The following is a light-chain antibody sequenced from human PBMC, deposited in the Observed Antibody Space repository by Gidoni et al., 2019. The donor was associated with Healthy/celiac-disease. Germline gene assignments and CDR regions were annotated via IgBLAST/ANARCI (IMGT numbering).Light chain of an antibody. Sequence: DIVMTQTPLSLSVTPGQPASISCKSSQSPQLLIYEVTTRFSGVPDRFGGSVSGTDFTLKISRVEAEDGGVYYCMQGIHLPPKYTFGQGTKLEIK. V-gene: IGKV2-29*02. CDR2: EVT. J-gene: IGKJ2*01. CDR3: MQGIHLPPKYT. CDR1: Q.